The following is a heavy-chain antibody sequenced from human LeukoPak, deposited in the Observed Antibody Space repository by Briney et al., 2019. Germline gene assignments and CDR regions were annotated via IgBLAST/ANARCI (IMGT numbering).Heavy chain of an antibody. J-gene: IGHJ4*02. Sequence: ASVKVSCKASGGTFSSYAISWVRQAPGQGLEWMGRIIPILGIANYAQKFQGRVTITADKSTSTAYMELSSLRSEDTAVYYCARGPLVWEDCSGGSCYLFDYWGQGTLVTVSS. CDR2: IIPILGIA. CDR3: ARGPLVWEDCSGGSCYLFDY. V-gene: IGHV1-69*04. D-gene: IGHD2-15*01. CDR1: GGTFSSYA.